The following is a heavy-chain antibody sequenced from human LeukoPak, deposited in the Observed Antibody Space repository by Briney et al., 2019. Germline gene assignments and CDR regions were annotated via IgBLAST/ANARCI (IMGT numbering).Heavy chain of an antibody. CDR2: IYYSGST. CDR3: ARGIVGDKFDY. CDR1: GGSISSSSYY. J-gene: IGHJ4*02. Sequence: PSETLSLTCTVSGGSISSSSYYWGWLRQPPGKGLEWFGSIYYSGSTYYHPSPKSRVTISVDTSKNQCSLKLSTVTAADTAVYYCARGIVGDKFDYWGQGTLVTVSS. D-gene: IGHD1-26*01. V-gene: IGHV4-39*01.